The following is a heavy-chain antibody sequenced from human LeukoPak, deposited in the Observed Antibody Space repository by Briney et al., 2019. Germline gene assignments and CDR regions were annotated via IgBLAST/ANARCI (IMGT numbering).Heavy chain of an antibody. D-gene: IGHD5-18*01. CDR3: AREWIQLWLSPGA. J-gene: IGHJ5*02. CDR1: GYTFTGYW. V-gene: IGHV1-46*01. Sequence: ASVKVSCKAFGYTFTGYWMHWVRQAPGQGPEWMGVISPSGGSTIYAQKFKGRVTLTRDMSTSTAYMELSSLRAEDTAVYYCAREWIQLWLSPGAWGQGTLVTVSS. CDR2: ISPSGGST.